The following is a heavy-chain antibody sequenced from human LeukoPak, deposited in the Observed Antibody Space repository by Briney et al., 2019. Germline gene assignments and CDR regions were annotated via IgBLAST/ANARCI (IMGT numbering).Heavy chain of an antibody. D-gene: IGHD3-22*01. CDR2: IYPVDSHT. CDR1: GYSFTSYW. Sequence: GESLKISCKGSGYSFTSYWIGWVRQMPGKGLEWMGIIYPVDSHTRYSPSFQGQVTISADKSISTAYLQWSSLKASDTAMYYCASYYYDSSGYSESYFDYWGQGTLVTVSS. V-gene: IGHV5-51*01. CDR3: ASYYYDSSGYSESYFDY. J-gene: IGHJ4*02.